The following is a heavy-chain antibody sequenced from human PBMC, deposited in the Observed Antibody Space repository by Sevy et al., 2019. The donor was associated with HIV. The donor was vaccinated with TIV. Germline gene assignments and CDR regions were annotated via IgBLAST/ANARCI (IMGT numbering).Heavy chain of an antibody. J-gene: IGHJ4*02. Sequence: GGSLRLSCAASGFTFSSYSMNWVRQAPGKGLEWVSYISSNSSTIFYEDSVKVRFTMSRDNAKNSLYLQMNSLTAEDTAVYYCARDEQTYGDYDYFDYWGQGTLVTVSS. CDR2: ISSNSSTI. D-gene: IGHD4-17*01. CDR3: ARDEQTYGDYDYFDY. V-gene: IGHV3-48*01. CDR1: GFTFSSYS.